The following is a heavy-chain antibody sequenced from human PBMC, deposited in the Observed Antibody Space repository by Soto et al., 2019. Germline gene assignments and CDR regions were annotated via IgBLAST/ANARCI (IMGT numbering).Heavy chain of an antibody. CDR3: ATHHFAFQI. Sequence: XGSLRLSCAASGFTFRSSCMSWVRQPPGKGLEWVANINQDERRKYYVDSVKGRFSISRDNAENSVYLQMNSLRAEDTAIYYCATHHFAFQIRGQGTMVTVSS. J-gene: IGHJ3*02. CDR1: GFTFRSSC. V-gene: IGHV3-7*03. CDR2: INQDERRK.